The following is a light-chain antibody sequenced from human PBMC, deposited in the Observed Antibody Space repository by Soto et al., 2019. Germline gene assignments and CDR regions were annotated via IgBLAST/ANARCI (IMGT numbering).Light chain of an antibody. CDR2: GAS. J-gene: IGKJ5*01. CDR1: QSVSSS. V-gene: IGKV3-15*01. CDR3: QQYDNWPPVT. Sequence: EVVMTQSPATLSVSPGERATLFCRASQSVSSSLAWYQQKPGQAPRLLIYGASTRPIGTPARFSGSGSGTHFTLTISSLQSEDFAVYYCQQYDNWPPVTFGQGTRLEIK.